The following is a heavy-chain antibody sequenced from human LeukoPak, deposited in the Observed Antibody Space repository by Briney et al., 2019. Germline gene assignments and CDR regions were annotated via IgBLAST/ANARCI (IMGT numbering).Heavy chain of an antibody. CDR3: ARVLLLGSYWFDP. D-gene: IGHD3-16*01. V-gene: IGHV3-7*01. Sequence: PGGSLRLSCAASGFTFSSYWMSWVRQAPGKGLEWVANIKQDGSEKYYVDSVKGRFTISRDNAKNSLYLQMNSLRAEDTAVYYCARVLLLGSYWFDPWGQGTLVTVSS. J-gene: IGHJ5*02. CDR1: GFTFSSYW. CDR2: IKQDGSEK.